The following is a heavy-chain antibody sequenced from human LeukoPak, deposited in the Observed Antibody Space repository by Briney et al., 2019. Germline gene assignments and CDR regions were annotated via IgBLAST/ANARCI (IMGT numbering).Heavy chain of an antibody. CDR2: INSGGNA. CDR1: GFTVSSNY. CDR3: ARSQGGAMSLRHFDL. D-gene: IGHD3/OR15-3a*01. J-gene: IGHJ2*01. Sequence: GGSLRLSCAASGFTVSSNYMNWVRQAPGKGLEWVSVINSGGNAYYADSVKGRFTISRDNSKNMLYLQMNSLRAEDTAVYYCARSQGGAMSLRHFDLWGRGTLVTVSS. V-gene: IGHV3-53*01.